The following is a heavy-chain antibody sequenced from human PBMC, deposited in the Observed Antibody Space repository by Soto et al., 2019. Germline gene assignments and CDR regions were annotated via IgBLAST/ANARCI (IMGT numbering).Heavy chain of an antibody. J-gene: IGHJ4*02. CDR3: ARGRVYYYDSSGYYSLFDY. Sequence: PGGSLRLSCAASGFTFSSYSMNWVRQAPGKGLEWVSSISSSSSYIYYADSVKGRFTISRDNAKDSLYLQMNSLRAEDTAVYYCARGRVYYYDSSGYYSLFDYWGQGTLVTVPQ. D-gene: IGHD3-22*01. CDR2: ISSSSSYI. CDR1: GFTFSSYS. V-gene: IGHV3-21*01.